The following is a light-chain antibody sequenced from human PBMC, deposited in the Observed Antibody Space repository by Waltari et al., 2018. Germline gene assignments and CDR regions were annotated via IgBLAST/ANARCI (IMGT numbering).Light chain of an antibody. CDR3: SSYAGSNNYV. J-gene: IGLJ1*01. V-gene: IGLV2-8*01. CDR2: EVS. Sequence: QSALTQPPSASGSPGQSVTISCTGTSSDIGGYNSVSWYQQHPGKAPNLVVYEVSKRPSGVPDRFSGSKSGNTASLTISGLQAEDEADYYCSSYAGSNNYVFGTGTKVTVL. CDR1: SSDIGGYNS.